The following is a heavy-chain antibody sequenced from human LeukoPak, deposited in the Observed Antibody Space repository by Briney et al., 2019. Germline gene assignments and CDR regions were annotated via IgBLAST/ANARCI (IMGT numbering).Heavy chain of an antibody. D-gene: IGHD6-13*01. CDR3: AKEGIAAAGMIH. Sequence: PGGSLRLSCAASGFTFSSYAMSWVRQAPGKGLEWVANIKQDGSDKNYVDSVKGRFTISRDNSKNTLYLQMNSLRAEDTAVYYCAKEGIAAAGMIHWGQGTLVTVSS. CDR2: IKQDGSDK. CDR1: GFTFSSYA. J-gene: IGHJ4*02. V-gene: IGHV3-7*01.